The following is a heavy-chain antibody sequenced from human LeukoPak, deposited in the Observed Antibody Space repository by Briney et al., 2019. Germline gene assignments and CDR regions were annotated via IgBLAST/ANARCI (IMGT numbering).Heavy chain of an antibody. CDR3: ARDLGGYYVFDY. CDR1: GFTFDDYA. V-gene: IGHV3-43D*03. J-gene: IGHJ4*02. D-gene: IGHD3-3*01. Sequence: GGSLGLSCAASGFTFDDYAMHWVRQAPGKGLDWVSLISWDGVSAYYADSVKGRFTISRDNSKNSLYLQMNSLRAEDTAVYYCARDLGGYYVFDYWGQGTLVTVSS. CDR2: ISWDGVSA.